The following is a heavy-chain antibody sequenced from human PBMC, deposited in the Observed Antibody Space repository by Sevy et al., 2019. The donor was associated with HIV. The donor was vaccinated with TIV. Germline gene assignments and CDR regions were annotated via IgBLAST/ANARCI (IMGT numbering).Heavy chain of an antibody. Sequence: GGSLRLSCAASGFTVSRNYMSWVRQAPGKGLEWVSVIYSGGSTYYADSVKGRFTISRDNSKNTLYRQMNSLRAEDTAVYYCASERPDSSGWFDYWGQGTLVTVSS. J-gene: IGHJ4*02. D-gene: IGHD3-22*01. CDR2: IYSGGST. V-gene: IGHV3-53*01. CDR3: ASERPDSSGWFDY. CDR1: GFTVSRNY.